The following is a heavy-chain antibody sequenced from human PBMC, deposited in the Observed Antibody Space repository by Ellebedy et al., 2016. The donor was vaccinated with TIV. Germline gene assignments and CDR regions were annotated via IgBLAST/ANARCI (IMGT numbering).Heavy chain of an antibody. CDR1: GYTFTNYD. CDR2: MNPKSGHT. Sequence: ASVKVSXXTSGYTFTNYDISWVRQATGQGLEWMGWMNPKSGHTGYAQKFLGRFTLTRNTSVNTAYMELSSLKFEDTAVYYCARRRCCSSTTCKVKTIFGMMTPSPIDTWGRGTLVTVSS. CDR3: ARRRCCSSTTCKVKTIFGMMTPSPIDT. V-gene: IGHV1-8*01. D-gene: IGHD2-2*01. J-gene: IGHJ5*02.